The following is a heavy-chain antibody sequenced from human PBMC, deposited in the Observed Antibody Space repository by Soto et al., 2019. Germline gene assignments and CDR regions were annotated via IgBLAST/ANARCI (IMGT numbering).Heavy chain of an antibody. CDR2: VYYTGST. D-gene: IGHD2-15*01. V-gene: IGHV4-31*03. J-gene: IGHJ5*02. CDR3: ARDEQYCSGGSCYPNWFDP. CDR1: GGSIDSGGYY. Sequence: SETLSLTCTVSGGSIDSGGYYWSWIRQHPGKGLEWIGYVYYTGSTHYNPSLESRVTISADTSKNQFSLKLKSVTAADTAVYYCARDEQYCSGGSCYPNWFDPWGPGTLVTVSS.